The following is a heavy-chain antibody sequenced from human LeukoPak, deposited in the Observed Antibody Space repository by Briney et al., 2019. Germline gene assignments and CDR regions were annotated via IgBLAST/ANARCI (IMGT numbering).Heavy chain of an antibody. D-gene: IGHD2-15*01. CDR2: ISWNSGSI. Sequence: GGSLRLSCAASGFTFDDYAMHWVRQAPGKGLERVSGISWNSGSIGYADSVKGRFTISRDNAKNSLYLQMNSLRAEDTALYYCAKDGPCSGGSCYFIDWGQGTLVTVSS. V-gene: IGHV3-9*01. CDR3: AKDGPCSGGSCYFID. J-gene: IGHJ4*02. CDR1: GFTFDDYA.